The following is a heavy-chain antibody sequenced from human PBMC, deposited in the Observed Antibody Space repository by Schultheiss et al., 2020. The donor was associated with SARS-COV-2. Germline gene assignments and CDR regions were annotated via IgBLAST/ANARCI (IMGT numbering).Heavy chain of an antibody. Sequence: SETLSLTCTVSGGSISSGDYYWSWIRQPPGKGLEWIGYIYYSGSTYYNPSLKSRVTISVDTSKNQFSLKLSSVTAADTAVYYCASPIAVGATDDYWGQGTLVTVSS. CDR1: GGSISSGDYY. V-gene: IGHV4-30-4*02. D-gene: IGHD1-26*01. CDR3: ASPIAVGATDDY. CDR2: IYYSGST. J-gene: IGHJ4*02.